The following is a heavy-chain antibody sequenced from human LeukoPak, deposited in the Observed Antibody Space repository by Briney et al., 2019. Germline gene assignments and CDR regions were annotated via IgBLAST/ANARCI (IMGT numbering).Heavy chain of an antibody. CDR1: GGSINIHY. V-gene: IGHV4-59*11. Sequence: SETLSLTCTVSGGSINIHYWSCIRQPPGKGLEWIGHIYYSGSTKYNPPLKSRVTISVDTSKNQYFLKLSSVTAADTAVYYCATATPLSVFDIWGEGTMVTVS. D-gene: IGHD4-17*01. CDR2: IYYSGST. CDR3: ATATPLSVFDI. J-gene: IGHJ3*02.